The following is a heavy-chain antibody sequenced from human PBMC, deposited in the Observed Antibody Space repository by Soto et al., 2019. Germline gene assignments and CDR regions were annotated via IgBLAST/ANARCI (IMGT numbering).Heavy chain of an antibody. J-gene: IGHJ3*01. CDR1: RFSVTNNKY. D-gene: IGHD2-15*01. V-gene: IGHV4-4*02. Sequence: QAQLQESGPGLVRPSGTLSLTCTVSRFSVTNNKYWNWVRQSPGKALEWIGEIYHSGATYYNPSPSGRASISMDKSKNQISMNLTSVTAEDTAVYYCARDSRYCTDGGCSMMRDAFDVWGQGTLVTVSS. CDR3: ARDSRYCTDGGCSMMRDAFDV. CDR2: IYHSGAT.